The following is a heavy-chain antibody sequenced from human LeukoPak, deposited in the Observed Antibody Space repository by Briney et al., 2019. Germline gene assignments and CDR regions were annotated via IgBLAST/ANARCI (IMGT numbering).Heavy chain of an antibody. CDR3: ARGTLYRGWSYYLDF. D-gene: IGHD6-19*01. CDR1: GHSNRLRFDY. V-gene: IGHV4-39*07. Sequence: PSDTLSLICSVSGHSNRLRFDYCAWVRRPPGKALEWIGSVYYSGTTSYNPSLKSRVNISVDMSKNHFSLSLRSVTAADTAMYYCARGTLYRGWSYYLDFWGQGSQVTVSS. J-gene: IGHJ4*02. CDR2: VYYSGTT.